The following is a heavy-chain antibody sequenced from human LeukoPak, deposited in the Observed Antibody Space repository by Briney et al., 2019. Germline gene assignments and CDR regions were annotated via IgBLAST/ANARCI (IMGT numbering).Heavy chain of an antibody. J-gene: IGHJ6*03. V-gene: IGHV3-30*04. Sequence: GGSLRLSCAASGFTFSTYPMHWVRQAPGKGLEWVAVISNDGSNKYYADSVKGRFTLSRDSSKNTLYLQMNSLRTEDTAVYYCARAIAAAPGYMDVWGKGTTVTISS. CDR1: GFTFSTYP. D-gene: IGHD6-13*01. CDR2: ISNDGSNK. CDR3: ARAIAAAPGYMDV.